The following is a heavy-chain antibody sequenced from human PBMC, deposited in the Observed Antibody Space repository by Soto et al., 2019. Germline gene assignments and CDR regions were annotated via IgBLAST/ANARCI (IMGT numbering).Heavy chain of an antibody. CDR1: GGSISSSSYY. CDR2: IYYSGST. D-gene: IGHD3-9*01. Sequence: SETLSLTCTVSGGSISSSSYYWGWIRQPPGKGLEWIGSIYYSGSTYYNPSLKSRVTISVDTSKNQFSLKLSSVTAADTAVYYCARGYYDILTGYQLDYWGQGTLVT. J-gene: IGHJ4*02. CDR3: ARGYYDILTGYQLDY. V-gene: IGHV4-39*01.